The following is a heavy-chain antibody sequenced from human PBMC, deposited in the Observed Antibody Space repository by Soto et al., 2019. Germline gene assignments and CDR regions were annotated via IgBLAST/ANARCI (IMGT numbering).Heavy chain of an antibody. Sequence: ASVKVSCKASGYTFTSYAMHWVRQAPGQRLEWMGWINAGNGNTKYSQKFRGRVTMTTDTSTSTAYMELRSLRSDDTAVYYCARGIDGFAFDYWGQGTLVTVSS. V-gene: IGHV1-3*01. J-gene: IGHJ4*02. CDR3: ARGIDGFAFDY. CDR2: INAGNGNT. CDR1: GYTFTSYA. D-gene: IGHD2-15*01.